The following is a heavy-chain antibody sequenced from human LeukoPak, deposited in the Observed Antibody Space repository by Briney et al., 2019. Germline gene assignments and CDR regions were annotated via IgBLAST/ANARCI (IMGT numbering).Heavy chain of an antibody. CDR2: MNPNSGNT. D-gene: IGHD5-18*01. J-gene: IGHJ4*02. CDR3: ARSIQLWTTIDY. CDR1: GYTFTSYD. V-gene: IGHV1-8*03. Sequence: ASVKVSCKASGYTFTSYDINWVRQATGQGLEWMGWMNPNSGNTGYAQKFQGRVTITRNTSISTAYMELSSLRSEDTAVYYCARSIQLWTTIDYWGQGTLVTVSS.